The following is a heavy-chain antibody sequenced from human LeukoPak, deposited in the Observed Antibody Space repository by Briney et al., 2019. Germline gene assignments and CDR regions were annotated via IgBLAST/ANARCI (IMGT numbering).Heavy chain of an antibody. Sequence: ASVKVSCKASGYTFTGYYMHWVRQAPGQGLEWMGWINPNSGGTNYAQKFQGRVTMTRDTSISTAYMELSRLRSDDTAVYYCARDPEGPYDYVWGSYRYTGGGHFDYWGQGTLVTVSS. J-gene: IGHJ4*02. CDR2: INPNSGGT. CDR3: ARDPEGPYDYVWGSYRYTGGGHFDY. V-gene: IGHV1-2*02. D-gene: IGHD3-16*02. CDR1: GYTFTGYY.